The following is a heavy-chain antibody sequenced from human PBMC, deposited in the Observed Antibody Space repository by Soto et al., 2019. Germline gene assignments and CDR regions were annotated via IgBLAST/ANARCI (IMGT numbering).Heavy chain of an antibody. D-gene: IGHD2-15*01. CDR2: ISGSSTST. V-gene: IGHV3-11*03. J-gene: IGHJ3*02. Sequence: GGSLRLSCAASGFTFSDYYMSWIRQAPGKGLECVSYISGSSTSTNYADSVKGRFTISRDNAKNSLYLQMNNLRADDTAVYYCATNVGRKFGAFDIWGQGTMVTVSS. CDR1: GFTFSDYY. CDR3: ATNVGRKFGAFDI.